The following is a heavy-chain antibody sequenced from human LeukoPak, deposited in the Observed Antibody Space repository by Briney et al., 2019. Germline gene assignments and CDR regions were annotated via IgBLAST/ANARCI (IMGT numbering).Heavy chain of an antibody. CDR3: ARSQRGIVVVPAAQGGFDY. J-gene: IGHJ4*02. D-gene: IGHD2-2*01. Sequence: ASVKVSSKASGYTFTGYYMHWVRQAPGQGLEWMGWINPNSGGTNYAQKFQGRVTMTRDTSISTAYMELSRLRSDDTAVYYCARSQRGIVVVPAAQGGFDYWGQGTLVTVSS. V-gene: IGHV1-2*02. CDR2: INPNSGGT. CDR1: GYTFTGYY.